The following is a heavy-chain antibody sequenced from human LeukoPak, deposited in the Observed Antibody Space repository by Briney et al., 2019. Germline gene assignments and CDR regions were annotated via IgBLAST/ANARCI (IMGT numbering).Heavy chain of an antibody. CDR3: AKAPYAWGIYPPDY. Sequence: GGSLRLSCSASGFTFSSYGMHWVRQAPGKGLEWVAFIRYDESHKYYADSVKGRFTISRDNSKNTLYLQMNSLRAEDTAVYYCAKAPYAWGIYPPDYGGRGPRVPVSS. CDR1: GFTFSSYG. V-gene: IGHV3-30*02. J-gene: IGHJ4*02. CDR2: IRYDESHK. D-gene: IGHD3-16*02.